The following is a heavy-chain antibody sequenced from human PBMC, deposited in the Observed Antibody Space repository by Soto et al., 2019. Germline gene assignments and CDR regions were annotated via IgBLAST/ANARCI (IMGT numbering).Heavy chain of an antibody. D-gene: IGHD2-2*01. V-gene: IGHV1-3*04. CDR1: GYIFMNFA. CDR3: ARVPRYLFYFAQVTAAMFENWFDP. Sequence: ASVKVSCKASGYIFMNFALHWVRQAPGQTFEWMGWINTGNGKTEYSQKFQGRITIIRDTSASTAYMELSDLRSEDTAVYYCARVPRYLFYFAQVTAAMFENWFDPWGQGTLVTVSS. CDR2: INTGNGKT. J-gene: IGHJ5*02.